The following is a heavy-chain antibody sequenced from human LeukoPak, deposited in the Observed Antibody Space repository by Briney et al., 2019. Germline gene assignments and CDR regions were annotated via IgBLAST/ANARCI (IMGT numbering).Heavy chain of an antibody. CDR3: ARGLSGYASSLGY. Sequence: ETLSLTCAVSGGSINNDNWWSWVRQAPGKGLEWVSRINSDGSSTSYADSVRGRFFISRDNAKNTLYLQMNSLRAEDTAVYYCARGLSGYASSLGYWGQGTLVTVSA. V-gene: IGHV3-74*01. CDR2: INSDGSST. D-gene: IGHD6-6*01. J-gene: IGHJ4*02. CDR1: GGSINNDNW.